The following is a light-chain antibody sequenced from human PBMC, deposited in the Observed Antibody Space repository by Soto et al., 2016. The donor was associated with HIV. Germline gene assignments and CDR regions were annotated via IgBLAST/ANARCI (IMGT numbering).Light chain of an antibody. Sequence: DFVMTQSPLSLAVTLGQPATISCRSSQSLVHSDGHTYLHWFQQRPGQSPRRLIYKVSNRDSGVPDRFSGSGSGTDFTLKISRVEAEDVGVYYCMQGTHWPLTFGGGTKVEIK. CDR3: MQGTHWPLT. CDR2: KVS. CDR1: QSLVHSDGHTY. J-gene: IGKJ4*01. V-gene: IGKV2-30*02.